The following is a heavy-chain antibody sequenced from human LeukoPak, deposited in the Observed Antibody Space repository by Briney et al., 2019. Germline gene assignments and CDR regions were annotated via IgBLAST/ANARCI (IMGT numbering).Heavy chain of an antibody. D-gene: IGHD6-19*01. Sequence: PGGSLRLSCAASGSTFSTYCMTWLRQTPGKGLEWVTFIRYDGNNNYYADSVKGRFTISRDNSKNTVYMQMNSLRPEDTAVYYCAKDRYSSGWSFDYWGQGILVTVSS. V-gene: IGHV3-30*02. J-gene: IGHJ4*02. CDR2: IRYDGNNN. CDR3: AKDRYSSGWSFDY. CDR1: GSTFSTYC.